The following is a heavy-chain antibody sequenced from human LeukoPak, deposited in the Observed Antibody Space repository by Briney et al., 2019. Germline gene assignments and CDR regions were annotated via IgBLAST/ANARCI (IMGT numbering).Heavy chain of an antibody. J-gene: IGHJ6*04. Sequence: SETLSLTCAVHGGSFSGYYWSWIRQPPGKGLEWIGEINYSGSTNYNPSLKSRVTISVDTSKNQFSLKLSSVTAADTAVYYCASKGGYCSGGSCSRPYYYYGMDVWGKGTTVTVSS. D-gene: IGHD2-15*01. CDR2: INYSGST. V-gene: IGHV4-34*01. CDR1: GGSFSGYY. CDR3: ASKGGYCSGGSCSRPYYYYGMDV.